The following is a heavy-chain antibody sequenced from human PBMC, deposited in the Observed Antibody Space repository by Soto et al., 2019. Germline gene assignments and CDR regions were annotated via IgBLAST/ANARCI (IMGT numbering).Heavy chain of an antibody. CDR1: GDTVTKYG. J-gene: IGHJ5*02. CDR2: ISFYNGHT. CDR3: ASATSIAVAGKET. Sequence: QVQLVQSGGEVKKPGASVKVSCKASGDTVTKYGISWVRQATGQGLEWLGWISFYNGHTNYALKFQDRITFTTDTTTNTASMEFRSLTSDDTAVYYCASATSIAVAGKETWGQGTLVTVSS. D-gene: IGHD6-19*01. V-gene: IGHV1-18*01.